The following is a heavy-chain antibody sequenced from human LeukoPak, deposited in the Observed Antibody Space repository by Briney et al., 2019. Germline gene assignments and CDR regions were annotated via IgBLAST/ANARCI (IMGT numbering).Heavy chain of an antibody. D-gene: IGHD6-19*01. V-gene: IGHV3-30-3*01. Sequence: GGSLRLSCAASGFSFSTFNMHWVRQAPGKGLEWVAVMSFDGDSEYYSDSVRGRLTVSRDNAKNSLYLQMNSLRAEDTALYYCARDVAGKSDYWGQGTLVTVSS. J-gene: IGHJ4*02. CDR3: ARDVAGKSDY. CDR2: MSFDGDSE. CDR1: GFSFSTFN.